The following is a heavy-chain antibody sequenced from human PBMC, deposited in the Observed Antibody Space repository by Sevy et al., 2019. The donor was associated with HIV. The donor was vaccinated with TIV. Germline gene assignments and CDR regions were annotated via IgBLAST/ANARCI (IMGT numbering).Heavy chain of an antibody. Sequence: ASVKVSCKASGYTFTSYYMHWVRQAPGQGLEWMGIINPSGGSTSYAQKFQGRVTMTRDTSTSTVYMELSSLGSEDTAVYYCARGVIYYGSGSYYYHDAFDIWGQGTMVTVSS. CDR3: ARGVIYYGSGSYYYHDAFDI. J-gene: IGHJ3*02. CDR1: GYTFTSYY. CDR2: INPSGGST. V-gene: IGHV1-46*03. D-gene: IGHD3-10*01.